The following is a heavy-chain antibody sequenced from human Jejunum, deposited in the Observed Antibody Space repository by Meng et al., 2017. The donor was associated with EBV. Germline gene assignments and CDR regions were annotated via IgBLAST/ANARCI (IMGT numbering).Heavy chain of an antibody. CDR2: IYYSVST. CDR1: GVSMSNFY. CDR3: ARGGGRPEY. D-gene: IGHD3-10*01. Sequence: QGQRPGSGPGLVKPSETLSLTCTVSGVSMSNFYWSWFRQPPGKGLEWIGYIYYSVSTDYNPSLKSRVTISVDTSKNQFSLSLSSVTAADTAVYYCARGGGRPEYWGQGILVTVSS. V-gene: IGHV4-59*01. J-gene: IGHJ4*02.